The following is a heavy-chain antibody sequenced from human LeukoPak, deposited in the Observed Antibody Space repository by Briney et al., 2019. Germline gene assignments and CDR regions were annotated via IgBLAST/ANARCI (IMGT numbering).Heavy chain of an antibody. D-gene: IGHD3-10*01. J-gene: IGHJ4*02. CDR2: MNPNSGNT. Sequence: ASVKVSCKASGYTFSSYDIHWVRQATGQGLEWMGWMNPNSGNTVYAQKFQGRVTITRNTSMNTAYLELRSLRSEDTAVYYCATDLRRYYYGSGSYYGFDYWGQGTLVTVSS. CDR1: GYTFSSYD. V-gene: IGHV1-8*01. CDR3: ATDLRRYYYGSGSYYGFDY.